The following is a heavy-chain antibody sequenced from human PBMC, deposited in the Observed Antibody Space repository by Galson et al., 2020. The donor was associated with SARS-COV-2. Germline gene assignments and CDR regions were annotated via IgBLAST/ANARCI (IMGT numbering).Heavy chain of an antibody. Sequence: SETLSLTCIVSGVSMSSGGYYWAWIRQHPGKGLEWIGYIYDSGRTQYNPSLKSRVTISRDTSKNHFSLNLNSVTAADTGVYYCARAQPLKITFGELASGSEDVWGQGTVITVSS. V-gene: IGHV4-31*03. D-gene: IGHD3-16*01. CDR2: IYDSGRT. CDR3: ARAQPLKITFGELASGSEDV. CDR1: GVSMSSGGYY. J-gene: IGHJ3*01.